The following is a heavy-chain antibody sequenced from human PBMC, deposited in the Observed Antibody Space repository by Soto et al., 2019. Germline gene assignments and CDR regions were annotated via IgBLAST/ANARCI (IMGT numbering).Heavy chain of an antibody. Sequence: GESLKISCKGSGYSFTSYWIGWVRQMPGKGLEWMGIIYPGDSDTRYSPSFQGRFTISRDNSKNTLYLQMNSLRAEDTAVYYCARDLGDTATSDYWGQGTLVTVSS. D-gene: IGHD5-18*01. CDR3: ARDLGDTATSDY. CDR2: IYPGDSDT. V-gene: IGHV5-51*01. J-gene: IGHJ4*02. CDR1: GYSFTSYW.